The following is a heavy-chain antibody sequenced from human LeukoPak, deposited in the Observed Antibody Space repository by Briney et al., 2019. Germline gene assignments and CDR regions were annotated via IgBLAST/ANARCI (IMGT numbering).Heavy chain of an antibody. CDR2: IKQDGSEK. Sequence: GGSLRLSCAASGFTFSSYGMSWVRQAPGKGLEWVANIKQDGSEKYYVDSVKGRFTISRDNAKNSLYLQMNSLRAEDTAVYYCARDREQQLTRDAFDIWGQGTMVTVSS. J-gene: IGHJ3*02. CDR1: GFTFSSYG. CDR3: ARDREQQLTRDAFDI. D-gene: IGHD6-13*01. V-gene: IGHV3-7*01.